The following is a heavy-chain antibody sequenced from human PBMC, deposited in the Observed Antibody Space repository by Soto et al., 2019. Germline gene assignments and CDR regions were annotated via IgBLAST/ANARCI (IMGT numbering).Heavy chain of an antibody. CDR1: GGSISSGVYY. D-gene: IGHD6-6*01. Sequence: QVQLQESGPGLVKPSQTLSLTCTVSGGSISSGVYYWSWIRQHPGKGLEWIGYIYYDGSTYYNPCLKSRVTMSVDTSKHQFSLRLSSVTAADTAVYYCARALTITAPFDHWGQGTLVTVSS. CDR2: IYYDGST. V-gene: IGHV4-31*03. CDR3: ARALTITAPFDH. J-gene: IGHJ5*02.